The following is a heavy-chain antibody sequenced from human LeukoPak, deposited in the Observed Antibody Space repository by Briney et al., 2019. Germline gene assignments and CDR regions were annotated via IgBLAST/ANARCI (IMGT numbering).Heavy chain of an antibody. D-gene: IGHD2-15*01. CDR3: ASAPGGCGGTCPSDH. CDR2: IHDNGDS. V-gene: IGHV4-4*07. Sequence: PSETLSLTCTVSGASISGYFWSWIRQPAGKGLEWIGRIHDNGDSNHNPSLKSRVTMALDTSGNQVALKLPSVTAADTAVYYCASAPGGCGGTCPSDHWGPGTLVTVSS. J-gene: IGHJ4*02. CDR1: GASISGYF.